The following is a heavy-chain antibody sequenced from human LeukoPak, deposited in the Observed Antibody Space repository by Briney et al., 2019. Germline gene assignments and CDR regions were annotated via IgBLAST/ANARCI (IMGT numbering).Heavy chain of an antibody. CDR3: ASQEGPYSSGMRIDY. CDR2: SIPIFGTA. V-gene: IGHV1-69*06. CDR1: GGTFSSYA. D-gene: IGHD6-19*01. J-gene: IGHJ4*02. Sequence: SVKVSCKASGGTFSSYAISWVRQAPGQGREGMGGSIPIFGTANYAQKFQGRVTITADKSTSTAYMELSSLRSEDTAVYYCASQEGPYSSGMRIDYWGQGTLVTVSS.